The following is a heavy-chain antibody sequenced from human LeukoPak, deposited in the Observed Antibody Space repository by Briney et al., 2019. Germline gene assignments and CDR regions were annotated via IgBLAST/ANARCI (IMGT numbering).Heavy chain of an antibody. J-gene: IGHJ4*02. D-gene: IGHD6-19*01. V-gene: IGHV1-8*01. CDR2: MNPNSGNT. CDR1: GYTFTSYD. Sequence: ASVKVSCKASGYTFTSYDINWVRDGTGQGLEWMGWMNPNSGNTGYAQKFQGRVTMARNTSISTAYMELSSLRSEDTAVYYCARGRYSSGWDFDYWGQGTLVTVSS. CDR3: ARGRYSSGWDFDY.